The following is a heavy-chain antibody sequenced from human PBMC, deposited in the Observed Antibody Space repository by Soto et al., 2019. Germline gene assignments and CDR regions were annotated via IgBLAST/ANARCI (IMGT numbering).Heavy chain of an antibody. CDR1: GFTFSSYA. V-gene: IGHV3-30-3*01. CDR3: AREGMTTAAPPPFDY. D-gene: IGHD4-17*01. Sequence: QVQLVESGGGVVQPGRSLRLSCAASGFTFSSYAMHWVRQAPGKGLEWVAVISYDGSNKYYADSVKGRFTISRDNSKNTLYLQMNSLRAEDTAVYYCAREGMTTAAPPPFDYWGQGTLVTVSS. CDR2: ISYDGSNK. J-gene: IGHJ4*02.